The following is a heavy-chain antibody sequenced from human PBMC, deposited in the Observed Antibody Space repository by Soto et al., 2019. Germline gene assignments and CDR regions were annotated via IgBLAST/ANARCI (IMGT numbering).Heavy chain of an antibody. Sequence: SQTLSLTCAISGDSVSSNSAAWNWIRQSPSRGLEWLGRTYYRSKWYNDYAVSVKSRITINPDTSKNQFSLILTSVTAADTAVYYCARVYQVLGLYYFDYWGQGTLVTVSS. J-gene: IGHJ4*02. V-gene: IGHV6-1*01. CDR1: GDSVSSNSAA. CDR2: TYYRSKWYN. D-gene: IGHD2-8*01. CDR3: ARVYQVLGLYYFDY.